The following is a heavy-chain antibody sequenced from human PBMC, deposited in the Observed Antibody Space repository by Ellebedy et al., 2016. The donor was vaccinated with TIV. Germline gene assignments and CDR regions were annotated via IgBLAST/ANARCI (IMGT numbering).Heavy chain of an antibody. CDR2: IIPLLGTR. Sequence: AASVKVSCKASGFTFSHYAMSWVRQAPGQGPEWMGGIIPLLGTRKYAQKFQGRVAITADDSARTTYMELSGLRSQDTAIYYCARNLRLDGSGNTKYYFDYWGQGTLVSVSS. D-gene: IGHD3-10*01. J-gene: IGHJ4*02. CDR3: ARNLRLDGSGNTKYYFDY. CDR1: GFTFSHYA. V-gene: IGHV1-69*13.